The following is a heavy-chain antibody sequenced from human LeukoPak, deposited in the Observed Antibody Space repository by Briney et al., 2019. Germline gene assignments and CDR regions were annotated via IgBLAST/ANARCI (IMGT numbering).Heavy chain of an antibody. CDR3: ARGGSGWFLDY. CDR2: IYYSGST. CDR1: GGSISSGGYY. J-gene: IGHJ4*02. Sequence: PSQTPSLTCTVSGGSISSGGYYWSWIRQHPGKGLEWIGYIYYSGSTYYNPSLKSRVTISVDTSKNQFSLKLSSVTAADTAVYYCARGGSGWFLDYWGQGTLVTVSS. V-gene: IGHV4-31*03. D-gene: IGHD6-19*01.